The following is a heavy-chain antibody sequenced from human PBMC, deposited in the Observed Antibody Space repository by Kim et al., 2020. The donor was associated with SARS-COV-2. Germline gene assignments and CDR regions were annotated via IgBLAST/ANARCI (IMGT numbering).Heavy chain of an antibody. J-gene: IGHJ6*02. CDR3: ARVSGKVGPRGYYYYGMDV. D-gene: IGHD1-1*01. Sequence: GRFTISRDNAKNSLYLQMNSLRDEDTAVYYCARVSGKVGPRGYYYYGMDVWGQGTTVTVSS. V-gene: IGHV3-48*02.